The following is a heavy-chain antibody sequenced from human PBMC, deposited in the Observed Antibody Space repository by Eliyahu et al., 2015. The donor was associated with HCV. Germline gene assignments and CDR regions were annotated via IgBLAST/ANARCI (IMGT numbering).Heavy chain of an antibody. CDR1: GFTVSSNY. V-gene: IGHV3-66*01. CDR2: IYSGGST. J-gene: IGHJ6*02. CDR3: ASGTQRHRYYYYGMDV. Sequence: EVQLVESGGGLVQPGGSLRLSCAASGFTVSSNYMSWVRQAPGKGLEGVSVIYSGGSTYYADSVKGRFTISRDNSKNTLYLQMNSLRAEDTAVYYCASGTQRHRYYYYGMDVWGQGTTVTVSS.